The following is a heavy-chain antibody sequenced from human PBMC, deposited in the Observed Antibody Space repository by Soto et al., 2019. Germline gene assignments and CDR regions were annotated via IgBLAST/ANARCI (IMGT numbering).Heavy chain of an antibody. CDR1: GFTFSNYE. Sequence: GSLRLSCAASGFTFSNYEMHWVRQAPGKGLEYVSGISNNGAHTDYAKSVKGRFTISRDNSENTLYLQMGSLRAEDMALYYCARQGYGSRWPNVYMDVWGKGTTVTVSS. D-gene: IGHD6-13*01. CDR3: ARQGYGSRWPNVYMDV. V-gene: IGHV3-64*01. J-gene: IGHJ6*03. CDR2: ISNNGAHT.